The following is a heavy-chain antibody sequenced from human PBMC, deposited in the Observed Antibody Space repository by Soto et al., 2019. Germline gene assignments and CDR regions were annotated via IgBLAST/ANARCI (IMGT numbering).Heavy chain of an antibody. CDR2: VNPILSMS. CDR3: ATSYGSGYRAFDY. V-gene: IGHV1-69*04. Sequence: QVQLVQSGAEVKRHGSSVKVSCKASGDTFNFHSINWVRQAPGLGLEWMGRVNPILSMSNFAQRFQGRVTMTADKSTSTAYMELSGLRSEDTAIYYCATSYGSGYRAFDYWGQGALVTVSS. D-gene: IGHD3-10*01. J-gene: IGHJ4*02. CDR1: GDTFNFHS.